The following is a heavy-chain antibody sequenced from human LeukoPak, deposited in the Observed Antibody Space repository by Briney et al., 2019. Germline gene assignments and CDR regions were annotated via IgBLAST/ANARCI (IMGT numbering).Heavy chain of an antibody. CDR2: IYYSGST. V-gene: IGHV4-59*01. D-gene: IGHD5-18*01. Sequence: SETLSLTCTVSGGSISSYYWSWIRQPPGKGLEWIGYIYYSGSTNYNPSLKSRVTISVDTSKNQFSLKLSSVTAADTAVYYCARVYYRYGSNWFDPWGQGTLVTVSS. CDR3: ARVYYRYGSNWFDP. CDR1: GGSISSYY. J-gene: IGHJ5*02.